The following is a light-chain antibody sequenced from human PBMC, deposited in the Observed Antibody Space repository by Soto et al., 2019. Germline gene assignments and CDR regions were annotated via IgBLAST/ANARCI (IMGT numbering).Light chain of an antibody. J-gene: IGKJ4*01. V-gene: IGKV1-33*01. CDR2: DAT. CDR1: PDISNY. Sequence: DIQMTQSPSSLSASVGDRVPITCQARPDISNYLYWYQQKPGKAPKLLIFDATNLEAGGPSRFSGRGSGRDFTFTISGLQPGDIAKYYGQQYDSLPVACGGATKVESK. CDR3: QQYDSLPVA.